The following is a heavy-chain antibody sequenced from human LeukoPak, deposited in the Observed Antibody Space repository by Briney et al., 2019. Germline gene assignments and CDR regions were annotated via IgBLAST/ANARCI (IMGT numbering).Heavy chain of an antibody. CDR1: GYTFTTSA. J-gene: IGHJ3*02. D-gene: IGHD6-13*01. Sequence: ASVKVSCKASGYTFTTSAMHWVRQAPGQRLEWMGWINGGTGNTKYSQKFQGRVTITRDTSASTAYVELSSLRSEDMAVYYCAREGSSTVGAFDIWGQGTMVTVSS. CDR2: INGGTGNT. V-gene: IGHV1-3*03. CDR3: AREGSSTVGAFDI.